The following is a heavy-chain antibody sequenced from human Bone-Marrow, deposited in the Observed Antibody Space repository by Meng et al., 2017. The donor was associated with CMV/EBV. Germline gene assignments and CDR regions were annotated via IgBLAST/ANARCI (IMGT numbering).Heavy chain of an antibody. CDR1: GFTFSSYA. CDR3: AKEGSENAFDI. D-gene: IGHD6-19*01. J-gene: IGHJ3*02. CDR2: ISWNSGSI. Sequence: GGSLRLSCAASGFTFSSYAMSWVRQAPGKGLEWVSAISWNSGSIGYADSVKGRFTISRDNAKNSLYLQMNSLRAEDTALYYCAKEGSENAFDIWGQGTMVTGSS. V-gene: IGHV3-9*01.